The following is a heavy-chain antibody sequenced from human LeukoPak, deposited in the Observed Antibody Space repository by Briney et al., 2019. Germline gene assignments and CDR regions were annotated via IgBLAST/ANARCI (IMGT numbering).Heavy chain of an antibody. V-gene: IGHV1-69*05. Sequence: GASVKVSCKASGGTFSSYAISWVRQAPGQGLEWMGGIIPIFGTANYAQRFQGRVTITTDESTSTAYMELSSLRSEDTAVYYCARGGAVAGTEYNWFDPWGQGTLVTVSS. CDR1: GGTFSSYA. D-gene: IGHD6-19*01. CDR3: ARGGAVAGTEYNWFDP. J-gene: IGHJ5*02. CDR2: IIPIFGTA.